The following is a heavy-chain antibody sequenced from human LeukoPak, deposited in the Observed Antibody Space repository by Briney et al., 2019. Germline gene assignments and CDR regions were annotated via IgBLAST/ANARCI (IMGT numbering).Heavy chain of an antibody. J-gene: IGHJ6*04. CDR2: VSAYNGNT. CDR3: ARAYCSSTSCYGGYYYGMDV. Sequence: GASVKVSCKASGYTFTSYGISWVRQAPGQGLEWMGWVSAYNGNTNYAQKLQGRVTMTTDTSTSTAYMELRSLRSDDTAVYYCARAYCSSTSCYGGYYYGMDVWGKGTTVTVSS. V-gene: IGHV1-18*01. CDR1: GYTFTSYG. D-gene: IGHD2-2*01.